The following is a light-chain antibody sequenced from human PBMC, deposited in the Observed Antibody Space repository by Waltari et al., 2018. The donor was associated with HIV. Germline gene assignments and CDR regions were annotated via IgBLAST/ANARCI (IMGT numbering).Light chain of an antibody. CDR3: CAYAGSTTYVI. Sequence: QSALTQPASVSGSPGQSITISCTGTSSDVGGYNLVSWYQQHPGKAPKLMIYEVSKRPSGVSNRFSGSKPGNTASRTISGLQAEDEADYYCCAYAGSTTYVIFGGGTKLTVL. CDR2: EVS. J-gene: IGLJ2*01. CDR1: SSDVGGYNL. V-gene: IGLV2-23*02.